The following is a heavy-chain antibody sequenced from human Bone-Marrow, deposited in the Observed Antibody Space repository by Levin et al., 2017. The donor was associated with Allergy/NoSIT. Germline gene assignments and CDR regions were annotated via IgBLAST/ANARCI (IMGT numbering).Heavy chain of an antibody. D-gene: IGHD2-15*01. J-gene: IGHJ3*02. Sequence: SETLSLTCTVSGGSISSGPDYWTWIRQHPGKGLEWIGSIYHSGNGYKNPSLKSRLTISMDTSKNQISLKLTAVTDTDTAVYYCARDRGGSSTGIFGIWGQGTRVTVSS. V-gene: IGHV4-31*03. CDR3: ARDRGGSSTGIFGI. CDR2: IYHSGNG. CDR1: GGSISSGPDY.